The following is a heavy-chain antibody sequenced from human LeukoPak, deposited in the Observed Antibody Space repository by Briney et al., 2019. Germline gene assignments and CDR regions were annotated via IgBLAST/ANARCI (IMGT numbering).Heavy chain of an antibody. D-gene: IGHD5-18*01. J-gene: IGHJ4*02. CDR2: INHSGST. CDR1: GGSISSSGYY. CDR3: ARIPRGYSYGSYYFDY. Sequence: SETLSLTCTVSGGSISSSGYYWSWIRQPPGKGLEWIGEINHSGSTNYNPSLKSRVTISVDTSKNQFSLKLSSVTAADTAVYYCARIPRGYSYGSYYFDYWGQGTLVTVSS. V-gene: IGHV4-39*07.